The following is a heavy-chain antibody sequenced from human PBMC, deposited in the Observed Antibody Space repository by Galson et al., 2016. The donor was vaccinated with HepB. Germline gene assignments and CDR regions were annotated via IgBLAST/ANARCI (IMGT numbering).Heavy chain of an antibody. V-gene: IGHV3-23*01. J-gene: IGHJ4*02. CDR2: ISGGGST. Sequence: SLRLSCAASGFTFNSYGMSWVRQAPGKGLEWVSSISGGGSTDYAGSVKGRLTISRDNSKNTLYLHLNSLRAEDTAVYFCVKGLYGSGSSGDYWGQGTLDTVSS. D-gene: IGHD3-10*01. CDR1: GFTFNSYG. CDR3: VKGLYGSGSSGDY.